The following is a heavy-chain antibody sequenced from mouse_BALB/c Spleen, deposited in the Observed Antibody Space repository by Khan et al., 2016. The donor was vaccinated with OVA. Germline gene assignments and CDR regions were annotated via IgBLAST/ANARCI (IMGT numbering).Heavy chain of an antibody. CDR1: GYSITSDYA. Sequence: EVKLLESGPGLVKPSQSLTLSCTVTGYSITSDYAWNWIRQFPGSKLEWMGFISYSGNTNYNPYLKSSFSITRDKSKNQFFLQLNSVTTEDTATYYCARVYGGDFDYWGQGTTLTVSS. V-gene: IGHV3-2*02. CDR2: ISYSGNT. J-gene: IGHJ2*01. CDR3: ARVYGGDFDY. D-gene: IGHD1-1*01.